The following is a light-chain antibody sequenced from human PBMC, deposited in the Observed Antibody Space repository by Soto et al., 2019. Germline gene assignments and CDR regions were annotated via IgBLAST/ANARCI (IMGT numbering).Light chain of an antibody. V-gene: IGKV3-15*01. Sequence: EIVMTQSPATLSVSPGERATLSCRASQSVSSDLAWYQQKPGQAPRLLSYGASTRATGIPARFSGSGSGTEFTLTISSLQSEDFAVYHCQQYNNWPPLTFGPGTKVDIK. CDR3: QQYNNWPPLT. CDR2: GAS. J-gene: IGKJ3*01. CDR1: QSVSSD.